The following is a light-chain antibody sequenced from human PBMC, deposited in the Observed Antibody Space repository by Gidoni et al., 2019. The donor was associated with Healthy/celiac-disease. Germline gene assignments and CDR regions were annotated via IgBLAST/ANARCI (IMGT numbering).Light chain of an antibody. CDR2: AAA. CDR3: QQSYSTFWT. V-gene: IGKV1-39*01. Sequence: DIQMTQSPSSLSASVGDRVTITCRASQSISSYLNWYQQKQGKAPKLMFYAAASLQSGVPSSFSGSGSGTDFTLTISSLQPEDFATYYCQQSYSTFWTFXXXTKVEIK. J-gene: IGKJ1*01. CDR1: QSISSY.